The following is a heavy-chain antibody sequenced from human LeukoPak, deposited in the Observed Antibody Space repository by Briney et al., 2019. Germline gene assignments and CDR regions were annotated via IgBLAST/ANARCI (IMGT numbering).Heavy chain of an antibody. J-gene: IGHJ4*02. Sequence: GGSLRLSCAASGFTFSTHAMHWVRQAPGKGLDWVAFIWADGSDQEYADSVKGRFTISRDNSKKTMYLQMNSLRVEDTAVYYCARDPPGSGWALEYWGQGTLVTVSS. V-gene: IGHV3-33*01. CDR3: ARDPPGSGWALEY. CDR1: GFTFSTHA. D-gene: IGHD6-19*01. CDR2: IWADGSDQ.